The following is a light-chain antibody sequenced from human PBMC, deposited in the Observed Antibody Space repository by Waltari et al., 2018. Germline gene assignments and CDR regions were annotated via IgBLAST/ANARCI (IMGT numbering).Light chain of an antibody. CDR2: WAS. CDR1: HSVLSNNQNY. J-gene: IGKJ1*01. CDR3: QQYYSSPWT. Sequence: DFVMTQSPDSLAVSLGERATINCRSSHSVLSNNQNYLAWYQQKPGQPPKLLIYWASTRASGVPDRFSGSGSGTDFTLTISSLQAEDVAFYYCQQYYSSPWTFGQGTKVEVK. V-gene: IGKV4-1*01.